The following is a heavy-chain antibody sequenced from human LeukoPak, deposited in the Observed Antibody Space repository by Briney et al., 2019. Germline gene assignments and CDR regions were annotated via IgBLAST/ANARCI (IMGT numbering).Heavy chain of an antibody. D-gene: IGHD3-10*01. V-gene: IGHV3-30*18. CDR1: GFTFRSYG. J-gene: IGHJ6*02. Sequence: GSLRLSRAASGFTFRSYGMHWVRQAPGKGLEWVAVISYDGSNKYYGDSVKGRFTISRDNSKNTLYLQMNSLRAEDTAVYYCAKGGNDYYYYGMDVWGQGTTVTVSS. CDR3: AKGGNDYYYYGMDV. CDR2: ISYDGSNK.